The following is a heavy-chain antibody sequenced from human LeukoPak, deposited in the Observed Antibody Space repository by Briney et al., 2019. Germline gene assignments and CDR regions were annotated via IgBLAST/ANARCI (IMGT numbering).Heavy chain of an antibody. D-gene: IGHD2-21*02. J-gene: IGHJ6*02. CDR2: ISGSTTI. CDR3: ARNPDGGPYCGGDCYSYGMDV. CDR1: GFTFSSYS. Sequence: GGSLRLSCAASGFTFSSYSMNWVRQAPGKGLEWVSYISGSTTIYYADSVKGRFTISRDNAKNSLYLQMNSLRAEDTAVYYCARNPDGGPYCGGDCYSYGMDVWGQGTTVTVSS. V-gene: IGHV3-21*05.